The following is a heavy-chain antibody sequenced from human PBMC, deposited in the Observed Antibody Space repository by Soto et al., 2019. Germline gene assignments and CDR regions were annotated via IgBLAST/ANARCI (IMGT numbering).Heavy chain of an antibody. CDR3: ARLYGNAFDI. D-gene: IGHD4-17*01. V-gene: IGHV4-39*01. J-gene: IGHJ3*02. Sequence: QLQLQESGPGLVKPSETLSLTCTVSGGSVSSDSYNWDWIRQPPGKGLEWIGTIYYSGSTDYNPSLKSRVTISEETSNNQFSLKVTSVTAAATAVYYCARLYGNAFDIWGRGATVTVS. CDR1: GGSVSSDSYN. CDR2: IYYSGST.